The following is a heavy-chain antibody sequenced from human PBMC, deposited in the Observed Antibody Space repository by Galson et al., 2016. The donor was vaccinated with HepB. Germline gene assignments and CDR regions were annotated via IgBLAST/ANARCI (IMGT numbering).Heavy chain of an antibody. V-gene: IGHV4-59*02. Sequence: SETLSLTCSVSGGSVTYYYWSWIRQPPGKGLVYIGYIYYTGSTNDNPSLNSRVTMSLDTSKNQLSLNLSSVTDADTAIYYCARSPGGYAFDLWGQGTMVIVSS. CDR3: ARSPGGYAFDL. CDR1: GGSVTYYY. J-gene: IGHJ3*01. D-gene: IGHD3-10*01. CDR2: IYYTGST.